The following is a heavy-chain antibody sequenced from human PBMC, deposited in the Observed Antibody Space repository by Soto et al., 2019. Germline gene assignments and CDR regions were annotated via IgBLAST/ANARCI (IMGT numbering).Heavy chain of an antibody. CDR1: GFTFSSYA. Sequence: QPGGSLRLSCAASGFTFSSYAMHWVRQAPGKGLEWVAVISYDGSNKYYADSVKGRFTISRDNSKNTLYLQMNSLRAEDTAVYYCARFRYSSSWSLGIDYWGQGTLVTVSS. CDR2: ISYDGSNK. D-gene: IGHD6-13*01. CDR3: ARFRYSSSWSLGIDY. V-gene: IGHV3-30-3*01. J-gene: IGHJ4*02.